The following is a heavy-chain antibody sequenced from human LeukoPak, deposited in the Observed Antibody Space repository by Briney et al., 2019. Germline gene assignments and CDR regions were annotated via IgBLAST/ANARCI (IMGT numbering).Heavy chain of an antibody. Sequence: ASVKVSCKASGYTFTSYYMHWVRQAPGQGLEWMGIINPSGGSTSYAQKFQGRVTMTRDTSTSTVYMELSSLRSEDTAVYYCARVLGSGYYYGYLDYWGQGTLVTVSS. V-gene: IGHV1-46*01. CDR3: ARVLGSGYYYGYLDY. CDR1: GYTFTSYY. J-gene: IGHJ4*02. D-gene: IGHD3-22*01. CDR2: INPSGGST.